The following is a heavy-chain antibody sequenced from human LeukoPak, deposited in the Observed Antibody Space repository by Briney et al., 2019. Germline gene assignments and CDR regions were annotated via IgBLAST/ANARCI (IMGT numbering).Heavy chain of an antibody. CDR3: ARHDRIIASPLV. D-gene: IGHD2/OR15-2a*01. V-gene: IGHV4-39*01. Sequence: SETLSLTCIVSGGSISSSSYNWGWIRQPPGKGLEWIESIYYSGTTYYNPSLKSRLTISVDTSKNQFSLNLSSVTAADTAVYYCARHDRIIASPLVWGQGILVTVSS. CDR1: GGSISSSSYN. CDR2: IYYSGTT. J-gene: IGHJ4*02.